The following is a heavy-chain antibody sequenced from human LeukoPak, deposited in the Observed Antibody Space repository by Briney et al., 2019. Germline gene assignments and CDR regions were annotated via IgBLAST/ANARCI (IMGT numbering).Heavy chain of an antibody. CDR2: IKQDGSEK. V-gene: IGHV3-7*01. J-gene: IGHJ3*02. CDR1: GFTFSSYW. D-gene: IGHD3-22*01. Sequence: PGESLRLSCAASGFTFSSYWMSWVRQAPGKGLEWVANIKQDGSEKYYVDSVKGRSTISRDNAKNSLYLQMNSLRAEDTAVYYCAREMGPDSSGYNNAFDIWGQGTMVTVSS. CDR3: AREMGPDSSGYNNAFDI.